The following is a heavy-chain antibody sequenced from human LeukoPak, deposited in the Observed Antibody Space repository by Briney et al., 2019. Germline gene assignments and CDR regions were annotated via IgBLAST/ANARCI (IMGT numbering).Heavy chain of an antibody. J-gene: IGHJ4*02. CDR2: IYTSGST. CDR3: ARDSRVFIAPAGTGDLENPFDY. V-gene: IGHV4-4*07. Sequence: PSETLSLTCTVSGGSISSYYWSWIRQPAGKGLERIGRIYTSGSTNYNPSLKSRVTMSVDTSKNQFSLKLSSVTAADTAVYYCARDSRVFIAPAGTGDLENPFDYWARETLVTV. D-gene: IGHD6-13*01. CDR1: GGSISSYY.